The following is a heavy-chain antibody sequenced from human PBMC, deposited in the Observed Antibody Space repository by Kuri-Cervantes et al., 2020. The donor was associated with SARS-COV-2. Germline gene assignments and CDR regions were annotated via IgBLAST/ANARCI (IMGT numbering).Heavy chain of an antibody. V-gene: IGHV1-69*13. CDR3: ARDVGYGGSSELDITYFDS. J-gene: IGHJ4*02. CDR1: GYTFTDYY. Sequence: SVKVSCKASGYTFTDYYMHWVRQAPGQGLEWMGGIIPFFGRPSYAQRFEGRVTITADQSTRTVYMEMTSLTLEDTAVYFCARDVGYGGSSELDITYFDSWGQGTLVTDSS. D-gene: IGHD4-23*01. CDR2: IIPFFGRP.